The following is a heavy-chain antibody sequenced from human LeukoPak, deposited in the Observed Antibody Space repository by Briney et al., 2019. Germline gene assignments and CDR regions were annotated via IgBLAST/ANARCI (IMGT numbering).Heavy chain of an antibody. CDR2: ISAYNGNT. D-gene: IGHD2-15*01. Sequence: KPGASVKVSCKASGYTFTSYGISWVRQAPGQGLEWMGWISAYNGNTNYAQKLQGRVTMTTDTSASTAYMELSSLRSEDMAVYYCARESVPLQGYCSGGSCYPNFDYWGQGTLVTVSS. J-gene: IGHJ4*02. V-gene: IGHV1-18*03. CDR3: ARESVPLQGYCSGGSCYPNFDY. CDR1: GYTFTSYG.